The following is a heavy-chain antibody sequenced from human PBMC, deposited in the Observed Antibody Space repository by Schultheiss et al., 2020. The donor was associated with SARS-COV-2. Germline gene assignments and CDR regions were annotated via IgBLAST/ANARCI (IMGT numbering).Heavy chain of an antibody. CDR3: AKDKGAMVSYFDY. Sequence: GGSLRLSCAASGFTFSSYGMHWVRQAPGKGLEWVAVIWYDGSNKYYADSVKGRFTISRDNSKNTLYLQMNSLRAEDTAVYYCAKDKGAMVSYFDYWGQGTLVTVSS. CDR2: IWYDGSNK. J-gene: IGHJ4*02. D-gene: IGHD5-18*01. V-gene: IGHV3-30*02. CDR1: GFTFSSYG.